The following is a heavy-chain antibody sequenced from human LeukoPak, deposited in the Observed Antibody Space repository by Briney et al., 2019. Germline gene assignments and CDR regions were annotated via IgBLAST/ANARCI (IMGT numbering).Heavy chain of an antibody. CDR1: GGSISSSSYY. J-gene: IGHJ4*02. D-gene: IGHD3-9*01. CDR3: ARWAEVDMTLDY. CDR2: IYTSGST. V-gene: IGHV4-61*02. Sequence: ASETLSLTCTVSGGSISSSSYYWSWIRQPAGKGLEWIGRIYTSGSTNYNPSLKSRVTMSVDTSKNQFSLKLSSVTAADTAVYYCARWAEVDMTLDYWGQGTLVTVSS.